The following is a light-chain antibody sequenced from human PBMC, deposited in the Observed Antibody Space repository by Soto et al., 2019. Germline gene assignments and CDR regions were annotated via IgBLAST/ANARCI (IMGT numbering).Light chain of an antibody. CDR3: QQYNSYPVT. Sequence: DIPMTQSPSTLSASVGDRVTITCRASQSIRSWLAWYQQKPVKAPKLLIYKASSLESGGPSRFSGSGSGTEFTLTIISLQPDDCATYYCQQYNSYPVTFGQGTKVEIK. CDR2: KAS. CDR1: QSIRSW. V-gene: IGKV1-5*03. J-gene: IGKJ1*01.